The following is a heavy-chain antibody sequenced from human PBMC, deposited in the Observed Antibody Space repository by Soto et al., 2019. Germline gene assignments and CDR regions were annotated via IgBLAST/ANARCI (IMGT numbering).Heavy chain of an antibody. Sequence: QLQLQESGPGLVKPSETLSLTCTVSGGSISSSSYYWGWIRQPPGKGLEWIGSIYYSGSTYYNPSLKSRVTISVDTSKNQFSLKLSSVTAADTAVYYCARRHLDYFWYFDYWGQGTLVTVSS. CDR1: GGSISSSSYY. CDR2: IYYSGST. V-gene: IGHV4-39*01. CDR3: ARRHLDYFWYFDY. D-gene: IGHD3-16*01. J-gene: IGHJ4*02.